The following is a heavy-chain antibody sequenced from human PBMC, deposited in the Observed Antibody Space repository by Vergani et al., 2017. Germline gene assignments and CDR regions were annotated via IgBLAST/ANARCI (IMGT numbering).Heavy chain of an antibody. J-gene: IGHJ6*03. V-gene: IGHV1-69*04. D-gene: IGHD3-3*01. CDR3: ARDGQEDFWSGPGDYYYYMDV. Sequence: QVQLVQSGAEVKKPGASVKVSCKASGGTFSSYAISWVRQAPGQGLEWMGRIIPILGIANYAQKFQGRVTITADKSTSTAYMELSSLRSEDTAVYYCARDGQEDFWSGPGDYYYYMDVWGKGTTVTVSS. CDR2: IIPILGIA. CDR1: GGTFSSYA.